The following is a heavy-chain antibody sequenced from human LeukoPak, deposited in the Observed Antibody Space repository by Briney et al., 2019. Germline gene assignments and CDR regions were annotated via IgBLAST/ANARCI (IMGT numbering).Heavy chain of an antibody. CDR1: GVSISTYY. Sequence: PSETLSLTCSVSGVSISTYYWIRIRQPPAKGLEWMGFFSYSGSTKYNPSLKSRVTMSVDTSKNQFSLKLNSVTAADTAVYYCARMYSGTSYYFDYWGQGTLVTVSS. V-gene: IGHV4-59*01. CDR2: FSYSGST. CDR3: ARMYSGTSYYFDY. J-gene: IGHJ4*02. D-gene: IGHD1-26*01.